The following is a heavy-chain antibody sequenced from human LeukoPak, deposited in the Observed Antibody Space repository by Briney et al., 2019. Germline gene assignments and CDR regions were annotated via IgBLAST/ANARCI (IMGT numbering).Heavy chain of an antibody. CDR3: ARHEVGATDFDY. CDR2: ISSSSSYI. D-gene: IGHD1-26*01. J-gene: IGHJ4*02. V-gene: IGHV3-21*01. Sequence: GGSLRLSCAASGFTFSSYSMNWVRQAPGKGLEWVSSISSSSSYIYYADSVKGRFTISRDNAKNSLYLQMNSLRAEDTAVYYCARHEVGATDFDYWGQGTLVTVSS. CDR1: GFTFSSYS.